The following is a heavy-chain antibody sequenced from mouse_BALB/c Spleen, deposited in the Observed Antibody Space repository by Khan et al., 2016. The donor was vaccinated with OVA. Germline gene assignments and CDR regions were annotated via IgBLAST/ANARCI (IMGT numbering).Heavy chain of an antibody. V-gene: IGHV14-3*02. CDR2: IDPANDNS. D-gene: IGHD4-1*01. J-gene: IGHJ2*01. Sequence: EVQLQQSGAELVKPGASVKLSCTASGFNIKDTHMHWVKQRPEQGLEWIGRIDPANDNSKYDPRFQGKATITADTSSNTAYLHLSSLTSEDTAVYYCAPAGTGDYFDYRGQGTTLTVSS. CDR1: GFNIKDTH. CDR3: APAGTGDYFDY.